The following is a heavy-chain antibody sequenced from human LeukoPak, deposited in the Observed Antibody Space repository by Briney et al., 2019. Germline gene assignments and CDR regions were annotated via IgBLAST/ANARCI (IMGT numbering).Heavy chain of an antibody. J-gene: IGHJ3*02. Sequence: GGSLRLSCAASGFTFSSYSMNWVRQAPGKGLEWVSSISSSSSYIYYADSVKGRFTISRDNAKNSLYLQMNSLRAEDTAVYYCARVLRYFDWPLVFDIWGQGTMVTVSS. CDR3: ARVLRYFDWPLVFDI. CDR2: ISSSSSYI. D-gene: IGHD3-9*01. V-gene: IGHV3-21*01. CDR1: GFTFSSYS.